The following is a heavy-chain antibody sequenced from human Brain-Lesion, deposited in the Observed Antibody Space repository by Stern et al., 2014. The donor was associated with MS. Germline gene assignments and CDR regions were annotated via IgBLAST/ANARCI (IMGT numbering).Heavy chain of an antibody. Sequence: EVQLVQSGAEVKKPGESLKISCKGSGYRFTSNWIGRVRQMPGKGLEGMGIIWPGDSDTRYSPSFQGQVTISADKSISTAYLQWSSLQASDTAMYYCARRGDSSSSGFDYWGQGTLVIVSS. J-gene: IGHJ4*02. CDR1: GYRFTSNW. D-gene: IGHD6-6*01. V-gene: IGHV5-51*01. CDR2: IWPGDSDT. CDR3: ARRGDSSSSGFDY.